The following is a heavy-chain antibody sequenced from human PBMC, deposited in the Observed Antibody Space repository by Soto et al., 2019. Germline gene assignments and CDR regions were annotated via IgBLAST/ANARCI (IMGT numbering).Heavy chain of an antibody. CDR1: GYTLTELS. V-gene: IGHV1-24*01. Sequence: ASVKVSCKVSGYTLTELSMHWVRQAPGKGLEWMGGFDPEDGETIYAQKFQGRVTVTEDTSTDTAYMELSSLRSEDTAVYYCATESRNPYYYYYGMDVWGQGTTVTVS. D-gene: IGHD1-1*01. CDR2: FDPEDGET. CDR3: ATESRNPYYYYYGMDV. J-gene: IGHJ6*02.